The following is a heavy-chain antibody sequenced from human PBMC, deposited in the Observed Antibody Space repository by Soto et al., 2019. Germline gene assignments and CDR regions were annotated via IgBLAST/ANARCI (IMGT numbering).Heavy chain of an antibody. CDR3: AKDRRAGGNSAFYFDF. Sequence: GGSLRLSCAASGFKFSNYAMSWVRQAPGKGLEWVSLINATGGGTYYADSVKGRFTISRDNSHNTLYLQVHSLTAEDTAVYYCAKDRRAGGNSAFYFDFWGQGAQVTVSS. CDR1: GFKFSNYA. J-gene: IGHJ4*02. CDR2: INATGGGT. V-gene: IGHV3-23*01. D-gene: IGHD3-16*01.